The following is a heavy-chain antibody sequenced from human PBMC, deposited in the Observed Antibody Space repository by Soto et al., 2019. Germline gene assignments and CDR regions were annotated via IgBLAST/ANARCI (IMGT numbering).Heavy chain of an antibody. CDR3: AGELLYYYYYGMYV. V-gene: IGHV2-5*01. CDR1: GFSLSTSGVG. J-gene: IGHJ6*02. Sequence: SGPTLGNPTQTLTLTCTFSGFSLSTSGVGVGWIRQPPGKALEWLALIYWNDDKRYSPSLKSRLTITKDTSKNQVVLTMTNMDPVDTATYYCAGELLYYYYYGMYVWGQGTTVTVSS. D-gene: IGHD1-26*01. CDR2: IYWNDDK.